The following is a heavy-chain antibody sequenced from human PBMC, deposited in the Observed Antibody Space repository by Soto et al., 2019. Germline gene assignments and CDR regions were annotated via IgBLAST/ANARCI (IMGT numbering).Heavy chain of an antibody. V-gene: IGHV4-31*01. CDR2: IYYSGST. J-gene: IGHJ4*02. D-gene: IGHD5-12*01. CDR3: ARDAGWLPSA. Sequence: QVQLQESGPGLVKPSQTLSLTCTVSGGSISSGGYYWSWIRQHPGKGLEWIGYIYYSGSTYYNPPLKXPVRIXXDTSKNQFSLKLSSVTAADTAVYYCARDAGWLPSAWGQGTLVTVSS. CDR1: GGSISSGGYY.